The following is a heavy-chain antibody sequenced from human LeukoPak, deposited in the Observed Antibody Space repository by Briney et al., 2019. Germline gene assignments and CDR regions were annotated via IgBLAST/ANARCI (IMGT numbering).Heavy chain of an antibody. CDR2: INHSGST. Sequence: SETLSLTCAVYGGSFSGYYWSWIRQPPGKGLEWIGEINHSGSTNYNPSLKSRVTISVDTSKNQFSLKLSSATAADTAVYYCARTRYGGYCSSTSCKRSWFDPWGQGTLVTVSS. CDR3: ARTRYGGYCSSTSCKRSWFDP. D-gene: IGHD2-2*01. CDR1: GGSFSGYY. V-gene: IGHV4-34*01. J-gene: IGHJ5*02.